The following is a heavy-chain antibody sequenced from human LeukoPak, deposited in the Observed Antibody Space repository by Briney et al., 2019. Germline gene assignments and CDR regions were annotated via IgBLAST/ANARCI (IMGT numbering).Heavy chain of an antibody. CDR3: AKSLFTSATGTGRAFHI. J-gene: IGHJ3*02. Sequence: RGSLRLSCAASGFTFSSYAMGWVRQAPGKRLEWVSAISGSGGSTYYADSVKGRLTISRDNSKSTLYLQMNGLRAEDTAIFYCAKSLFTSATGTGRAFHIWGQGTRVTVSS. CDR2: ISGSGGST. V-gene: IGHV3-23*01. D-gene: IGHD1-1*01. CDR1: GFTFSSYA.